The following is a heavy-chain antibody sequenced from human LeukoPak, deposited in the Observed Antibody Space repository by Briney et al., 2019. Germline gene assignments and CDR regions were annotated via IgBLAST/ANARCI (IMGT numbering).Heavy chain of an antibody. V-gene: IGHV4-59*01. CDR1: GGSISSNS. J-gene: IGHJ4*02. CDR2: IYYSGST. CDR3: ASLDSRGYYYVKY. D-gene: IGHD3-22*01. Sequence: PSETLSLTCTVSGGSISSNSWSWIRQPPGQGLEWIGYIYYSGSTNYNPSLRNRVTISVDTSKNQFSLKLSSVTAADTAVYYCASLDSRGYYYVKYWGQGTLVTVSS.